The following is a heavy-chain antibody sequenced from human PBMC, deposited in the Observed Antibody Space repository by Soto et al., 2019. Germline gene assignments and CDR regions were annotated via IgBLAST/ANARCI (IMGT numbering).Heavy chain of an antibody. CDR1: GFTFSSCA. CDR3: AKGIENCGGDCYLFDY. V-gene: IGHV3-23*01. Sequence: EVQLLESGGGLVQPGGSLRLSCAASGFTFSSCAMSWVRQAPGKGLEWVSAISGSGVSTYYADSVKGRFTISRDNSKNTLHLQMNSLRAEDTAVDYCAKGIENCGGDCYLFDYWGQGTLVTVSS. J-gene: IGHJ4*02. D-gene: IGHD2-21*02. CDR2: ISGSGVST.